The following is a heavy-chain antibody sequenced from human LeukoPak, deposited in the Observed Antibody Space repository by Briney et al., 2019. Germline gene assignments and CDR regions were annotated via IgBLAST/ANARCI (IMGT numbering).Heavy chain of an antibody. Sequence: ASVKVSCKASGYTFTGYYMHWVRQAPGQGLEWMGWINPNSGGINYAQKFQGRVTMTRDTSISTAYMELSRLRSDDTAVYYCATDSSGYIMDAFDIWGQGTMVAVSS. V-gene: IGHV1-2*02. CDR1: GYTFTGYY. J-gene: IGHJ3*02. CDR2: INPNSGGI. CDR3: ATDSSGYIMDAFDI. D-gene: IGHD3-22*01.